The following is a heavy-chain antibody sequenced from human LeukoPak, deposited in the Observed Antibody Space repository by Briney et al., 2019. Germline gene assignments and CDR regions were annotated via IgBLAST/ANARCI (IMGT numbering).Heavy chain of an antibody. J-gene: IGHJ5*02. V-gene: IGHV3-23*01. CDR2: ISGSGDST. Sequence: GGSLRLSRAASGFIFSSYAMNWVRQAPGKGLEWVSSISGSGDSTYSADSVKGRFTISRDNSKNTLYLQMNSLRAEDTAVYYCAKDQGSLPTLNWFDPWGQGTLVTVSS. CDR1: GFIFSSYA. CDR3: AKDQGSLPTLNWFDP. D-gene: IGHD2-15*01.